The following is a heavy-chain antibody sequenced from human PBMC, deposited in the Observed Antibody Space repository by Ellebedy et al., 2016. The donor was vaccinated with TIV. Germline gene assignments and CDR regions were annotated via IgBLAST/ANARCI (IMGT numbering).Heavy chain of an antibody. V-gene: IGHV4-61*08. D-gene: IGHD3-3*01. CDR2: IYYSGST. CDR3: ARLTRTIFGVVQTTDY. CDR1: GDSFSSGASY. Sequence: MPSETLSLTCTVSGDSFSSGASYWGWVRLPPGKGLEWIGYIYYSGSTNYNPSLKSRVTISVDTSKNQFSLKLSSVTAADTAVYYCARLTRTIFGVVQTTDYWGQGTLVTVSS. J-gene: IGHJ4*02.